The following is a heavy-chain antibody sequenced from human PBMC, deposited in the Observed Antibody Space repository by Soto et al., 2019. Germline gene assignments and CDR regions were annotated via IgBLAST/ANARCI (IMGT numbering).Heavy chain of an antibody. CDR2: INGGGENT. Sequence: GSLRLSCFTSRXSVNTFGMSWVRQAPEKGLEWVSAINGGGENTSYADSVKGRFNIYRDNSKNTLYLQMDSLRAEDTAVYHCAKHSYYDFWPGHYYYLDFWGQGTLGTVS. D-gene: IGHD3-3*01. CDR1: RXSVNTFG. V-gene: IGHV3-23*01. J-gene: IGHJ4*02. CDR3: AKHSYYDFWPGHYYYLDF.